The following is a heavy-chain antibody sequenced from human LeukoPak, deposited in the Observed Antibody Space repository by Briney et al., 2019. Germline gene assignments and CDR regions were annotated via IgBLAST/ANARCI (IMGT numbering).Heavy chain of an antibody. D-gene: IGHD5-24*01. V-gene: IGHV1-46*01. Sequence: GASVKVSCKASGYTFASSHMHWVRPAPGQGHEWMGIINPSGGSTSYAQKFQGRVTMTRDTSTSTVYMELSSLRSEDTAVYYCARDGFGSGYNLGGLFYWGQGTLVTVSS. J-gene: IGHJ4*02. CDR2: INPSGGST. CDR3: ARDGFGSGYNLGGLFY. CDR1: GYTFASSH.